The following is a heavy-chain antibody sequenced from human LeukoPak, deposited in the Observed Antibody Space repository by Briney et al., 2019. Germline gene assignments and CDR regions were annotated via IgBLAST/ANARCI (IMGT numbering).Heavy chain of an antibody. CDR2: ISSNGGST. CDR3: ARDVYLYCSSTSCYHDGMDV. J-gene: IGHJ6*02. Sequence: GGSLRLSCAASGFTFSSYAMHWVRQAPGKGLEYVSAISSNGGSTYYANSVKGRFTISRDNSKNTLYLQMGSLRAEDMAVYYCARDVYLYCSSTSCYHDGMDVWGQGTTVTVSS. D-gene: IGHD2-2*01. V-gene: IGHV3-64*01. CDR1: GFTFSSYA.